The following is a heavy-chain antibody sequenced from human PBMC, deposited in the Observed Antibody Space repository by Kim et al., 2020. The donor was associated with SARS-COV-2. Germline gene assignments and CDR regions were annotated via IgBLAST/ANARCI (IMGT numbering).Heavy chain of an antibody. CDR2: INHSGST. Sequence: SETLSLTCAVYGGSFSGYYWSWIRQPPGKGLEWIAEINHSGSTNYNPSLMSRVTISVDTSTNQFSLKLSSVTAADTAEYYCARGSSGSRYYYGSGSYGGPFDPWGQGTLVTVSS. J-gene: IGHJ5*02. CDR3: ARGSSGSRYYYGSGSYGGPFDP. CDR1: GGSFSGYY. V-gene: IGHV4-34*01. D-gene: IGHD3-10*01.